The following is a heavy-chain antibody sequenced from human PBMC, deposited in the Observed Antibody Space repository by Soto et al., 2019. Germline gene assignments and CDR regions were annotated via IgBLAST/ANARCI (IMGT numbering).Heavy chain of an antibody. V-gene: IGHV1-18*04. Sequence: ASVKVSCKASGYSFTSYGISWVRQAPGQGLDWMGWITTYNGNTKYAQDLQGRVTMTTDTSTSTAYMELRSLRSDDTAVYYCARFSGGVYNTYYFSYGMDVWGQGTTVTVSS. CDR2: ITTYNGNT. J-gene: IGHJ6*02. D-gene: IGHD2-15*01. CDR3: ARFSGGVYNTYYFSYGMDV. CDR1: GYSFTSYG.